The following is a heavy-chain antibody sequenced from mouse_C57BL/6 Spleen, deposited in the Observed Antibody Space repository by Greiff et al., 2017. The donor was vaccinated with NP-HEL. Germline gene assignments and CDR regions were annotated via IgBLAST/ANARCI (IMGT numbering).Heavy chain of an antibody. D-gene: IGHD1-1*01. V-gene: IGHV7-1*01. CDR1: GFTFSDFY. Sequence: EVMLVESGGGLVQSGRSLRLSCATSGFTFSDFYMEWVRQAPGKGLEWIAASRNKANDYTTEYSASVKGRFIVSRDTSQSILYLQMNALRAEDTAIYYCARDAGYYGPFAYWGQGTLVTVSA. J-gene: IGHJ3*01. CDR2: SRNKANDYTT. CDR3: ARDAGYYGPFAY.